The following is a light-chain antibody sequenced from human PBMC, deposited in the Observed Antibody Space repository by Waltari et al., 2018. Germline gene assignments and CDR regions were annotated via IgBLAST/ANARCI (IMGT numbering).Light chain of an antibody. Sequence: DIQMTQSPSSLSASIGDRVTITCRTSQGIAFYLNWYQQKPGQAPKLLIYRASNLQSGVPSRFSGRGSGTDFTLTISSLQPEDFATYFCQQSHTAPWTFGQGTKV. CDR2: RAS. CDR1: QGIAFY. CDR3: QQSHTAPWT. V-gene: IGKV1-39*01. J-gene: IGKJ1*01.